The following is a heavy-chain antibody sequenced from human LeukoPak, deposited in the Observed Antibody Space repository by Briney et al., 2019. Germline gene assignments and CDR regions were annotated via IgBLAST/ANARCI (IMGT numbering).Heavy chain of an antibody. J-gene: IGHJ4*02. Sequence: PGRSLRLSCAASGFTFSSYGMHWVRQAPGKGLEWVAVISYDGSNKYYADSVKGRFTISRDNSKNTLYLQMNSLRAEDTAVYYCAKDRSYGSETYYFDHWGQGTLVTVSS. CDR1: GFTFSSYG. CDR3: AKDRSYGSETYYFDH. CDR2: ISYDGSNK. V-gene: IGHV3-30*18. D-gene: IGHD3-10*01.